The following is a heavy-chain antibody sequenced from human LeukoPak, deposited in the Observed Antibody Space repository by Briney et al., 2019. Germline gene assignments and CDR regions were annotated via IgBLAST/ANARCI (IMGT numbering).Heavy chain of an antibody. CDR3: ARHRIAVAGTVDY. D-gene: IGHD6-19*01. Sequence: SETLSLTCTVFSGSISSSSYYWGWIRQPPGKGLEWIGSIFYSGSSYYNPSLKSRVTMSVDTSKRQFSLKLSSVTAADTAVYYCARHRIAVAGTVDYWGQGTLVTVSS. CDR1: SGSISSSSYY. CDR2: IFYSGSS. V-gene: IGHV4-39*01. J-gene: IGHJ4*02.